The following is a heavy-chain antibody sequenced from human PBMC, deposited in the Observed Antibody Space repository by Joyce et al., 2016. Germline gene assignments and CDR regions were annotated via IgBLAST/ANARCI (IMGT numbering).Heavy chain of an antibody. D-gene: IGHD1-26*01. V-gene: IGHV3-66*02. CDR2: IDSDGYT. J-gene: IGHJ3*02. Sequence: EVHLVESGGGLVQPGGSLRLSCAASGFTVSINYMTWVRQAPGRGLEWVSVIDSDGYTYYADSVKGRFTISRDKSKNTLYLQMNSLTTEDTTVYYCARDSPTIHAFDIWGLGTMVTVS. CDR1: GFTVSINY. CDR3: ARDSPTIHAFDI.